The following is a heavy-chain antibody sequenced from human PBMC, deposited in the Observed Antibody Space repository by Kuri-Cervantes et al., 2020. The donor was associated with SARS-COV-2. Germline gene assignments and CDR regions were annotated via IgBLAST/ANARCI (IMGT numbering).Heavy chain of an antibody. CDR1: GFTFSSYA. J-gene: IGHJ4*02. D-gene: IGHD3-10*01. CDR2: ISYDGSNK. CDR3: ARAYTSGVLLWSLLGY. V-gene: IGHV3-30-3*01. Sequence: GESLKISCAASGFTFSSYAMHWVRQAPGKGLEWVAVISYDGSNKYYADSVKGRFTISRDNSKNTLYLQRNSLRAEDTAVYYCARAYTSGVLLWSLLGYWGQGTLVTVSS.